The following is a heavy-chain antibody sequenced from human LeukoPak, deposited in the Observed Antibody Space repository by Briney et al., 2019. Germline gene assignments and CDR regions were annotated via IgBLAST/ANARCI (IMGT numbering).Heavy chain of an antibody. D-gene: IGHD2-15*01. CDR2: IYYSGST. V-gene: IGHV4-31*03. CDR3: ARGAPGGYCSGGSCPYYDY. Sequence: SETLSLTCTVSGGSISSGGYYWSWIRQHPGKGLEWIGYIYYSGSTYYNPSLKSRVTISVDTSRNQFSLKLSSVTAADTAVYYCARGAPGGYCSGGSCPYYDYWGQGTLVTVSS. J-gene: IGHJ4*02. CDR1: GGSISSGGYY.